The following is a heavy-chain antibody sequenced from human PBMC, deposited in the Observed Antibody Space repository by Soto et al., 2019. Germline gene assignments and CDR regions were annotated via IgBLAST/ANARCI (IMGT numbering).Heavy chain of an antibody. D-gene: IGHD3-3*01. CDR1: GGTFSSYA. V-gene: IGHV1-69*12. CDR2: IIPIFGTA. CDR3: ARVRVRFLEWLGSEG. J-gene: IGHJ4*02. Sequence: QVQLVQSGAEVKKPGSSVKVSCKASGGTFSSYAFSWGRQAPGQGLEGMGGIIPIFGTANYAQKFQGRVTITADESTSTAYMELSSLRSEDTAVYYCARVRVRFLEWLGSEGWGQGTLVTVSS.